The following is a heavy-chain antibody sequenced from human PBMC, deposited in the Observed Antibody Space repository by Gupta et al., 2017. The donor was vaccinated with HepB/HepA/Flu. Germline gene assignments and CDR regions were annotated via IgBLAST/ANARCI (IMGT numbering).Heavy chain of an antibody. CDR2: ISISGRTA. D-gene: IGHD2-8*02. V-gene: IGHV3-64*07. CDR1: GFTFSNYG. CDR3: ARNPGVTGTYFDY. Sequence: EVQLVESGGGLVQPGGSLRLSCAASGFTFSNYGIQWVRQAPGKALEYFSAISISGRTAYYADSVKGRFTISRDNSKNTVYLQMDYLRREDTAVYYCARNPGVTGTYFDYWGQGVLVTVS. J-gene: IGHJ4*02.